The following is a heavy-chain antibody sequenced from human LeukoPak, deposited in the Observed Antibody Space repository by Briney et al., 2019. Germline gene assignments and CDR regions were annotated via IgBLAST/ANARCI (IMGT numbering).Heavy chain of an antibody. V-gene: IGHV4-4*07. Sequence: SETLSLTCTVSGGSISNYYWSWIRQPAGKGLEWIGRIYTSGSTNYNPSLKSRVTMSVDTSKNQFSLKLSSVTAADTAVYYCARQLVATRRGDAFDIWGQGTMVTVSS. CDR1: GGSISNYY. D-gene: IGHD6-13*01. CDR2: IYTSGST. J-gene: IGHJ3*02. CDR3: ARQLVATRRGDAFDI.